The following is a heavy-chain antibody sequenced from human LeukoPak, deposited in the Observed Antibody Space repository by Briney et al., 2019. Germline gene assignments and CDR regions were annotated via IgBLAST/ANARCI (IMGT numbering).Heavy chain of an antibody. CDR3: AKGYRSPGPFDY. V-gene: IGHV3-23*01. J-gene: IGHJ4*02. Sequence: GGSLRLSCAASGFTFSRYAMSWVRQAPGKGLKWVSAISAGGDNTYYADSVKGRFTISRDNSRNTVYLQINSLRAEDTAVYYCAKGYRSPGPFDYWGQGTLVTVSS. D-gene: IGHD6-19*01. CDR2: ISAGGDNT. CDR1: GFTFSRYA.